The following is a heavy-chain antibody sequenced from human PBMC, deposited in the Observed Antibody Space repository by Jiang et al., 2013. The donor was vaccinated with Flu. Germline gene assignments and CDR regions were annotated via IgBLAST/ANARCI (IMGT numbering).Heavy chain of an antibody. CDR1: GYTFTSYY. Sequence: VQLVESGAEVKKPGASVKVSCKASGYTFTSYYMHWVRQAPGQGLEWMGIINPSGGSTSYAQKFQGRVTMTRDTSTSTVYMELSSLRSEDTAVYYCARDERRYSGYDPDYYYYYYMDVWGKGTTV. CDR2: INPSGGST. CDR3: ARDERRYSGYDPDYYYYYYMDV. V-gene: IGHV1-46*01. D-gene: IGHD5-12*01. J-gene: IGHJ6*03.